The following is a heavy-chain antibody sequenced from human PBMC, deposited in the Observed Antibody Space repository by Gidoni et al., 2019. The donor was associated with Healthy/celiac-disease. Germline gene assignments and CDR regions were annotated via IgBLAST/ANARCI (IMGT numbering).Heavy chain of an antibody. J-gene: IGHJ4*02. Sequence: QVQLVQSWAEVKKPGASVTVSCKASGYTFTSYAMHWVRQAPGQRLEWMGWINAGNGNTKYSQKFQGRVTITRDTSASTAYMELSSLRSEDTAVYYCARTVGIVATLDYWGQGTLVTVSS. CDR1: GYTFTSYA. CDR2: INAGNGNT. D-gene: IGHD5-12*01. V-gene: IGHV1-3*01. CDR3: ARTVGIVATLDY.